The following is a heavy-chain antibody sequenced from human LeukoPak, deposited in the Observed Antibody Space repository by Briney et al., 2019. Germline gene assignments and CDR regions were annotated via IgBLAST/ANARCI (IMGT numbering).Heavy chain of an antibody. CDR2: ISGYNGDR. J-gene: IGHJ4*02. CDR1: GYSYTHYG. D-gene: IGHD3-22*01. Sequence: ASVKVSCKASGYSYTHYGIAWVRQAPGQGLERMGWISGYNGDRNFAPKVQGRVTMTTDTSANIAYMELRSLRSEDTAVYYCATGDSSGYYPYYFDQWGQGTLVAVSS. CDR3: ATGDSSGYYPYYFDQ. V-gene: IGHV1-18*01.